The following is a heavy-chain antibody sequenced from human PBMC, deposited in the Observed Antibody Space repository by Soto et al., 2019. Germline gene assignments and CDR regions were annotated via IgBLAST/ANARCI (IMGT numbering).Heavy chain of an antibody. D-gene: IGHD5-12*01. CDR3: EKDQGDGYNS. CDR1: GFTFSSYA. J-gene: IGHJ5*02. CDR2: ISGSGGST. Sequence: PGRALRLSCAASGFTFSSYAMSWVRQAPGKGLEWVSAISGSGGSTYYADSVKGRFTISRDNSKNTLYLQMNSLRAEDTAVYYCEKDQGDGYNSWGQGTLVTVSS. V-gene: IGHV3-23*01.